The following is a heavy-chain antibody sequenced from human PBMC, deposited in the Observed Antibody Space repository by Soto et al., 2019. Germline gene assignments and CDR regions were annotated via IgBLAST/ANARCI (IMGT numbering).Heavy chain of an antibody. Sequence: PSETLSLTCAVYGGSFSGYYWSWIRQPPGKGLEWIGEINHSGSTNYNPSLKSRVTISVDTSKNQFSLKLSSVTAADTAVYYCARYPKPPVRGVIRYYYGMDVWGQGTKVTVSS. D-gene: IGHD3-10*01. J-gene: IGHJ6*02. CDR2: INHSGST. CDR3: ARYPKPPVRGVIRYYYGMDV. V-gene: IGHV4-34*01. CDR1: GGSFSGYY.